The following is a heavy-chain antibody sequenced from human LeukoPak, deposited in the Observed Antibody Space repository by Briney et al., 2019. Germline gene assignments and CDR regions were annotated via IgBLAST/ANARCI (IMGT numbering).Heavy chain of an antibody. Sequence: GGSLRLSCAASGFTFSSYTMNWVRQAPGKGLEWVSSISSSSTYIYYADSVEGRFTISRDNAENSLFLEMNSLRAEDTAVYYCAVEDDIVVVPAAIQTYMDVWGKGTTVTVSS. CDR3: AVEDDIVVVPAAIQTYMDV. CDR2: ISSSSTYI. CDR1: GFTFSSYT. J-gene: IGHJ6*03. V-gene: IGHV3-21*01. D-gene: IGHD2-2*01.